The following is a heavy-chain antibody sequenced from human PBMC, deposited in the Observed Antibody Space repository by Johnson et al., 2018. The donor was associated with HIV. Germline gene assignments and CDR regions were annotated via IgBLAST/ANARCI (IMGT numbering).Heavy chain of an antibody. D-gene: IGHD6-13*01. V-gene: IGHV3-23*04. CDR1: GFTFSSYA. CDR2: ISGSGGST. Sequence: VQLVESWGGLVQPGGSLRLSCAASGFTFSSYAMSWVRQAPGKGLEWVSAISGSGGSTYYADSVKGRFTISRDNSKNSLYLQMNSLRAEDTAVYYCAAQRLSSSWYDDAFDIWGQGTMVTVSS. CDR3: AAQRLSSSWYDDAFDI. J-gene: IGHJ3*02.